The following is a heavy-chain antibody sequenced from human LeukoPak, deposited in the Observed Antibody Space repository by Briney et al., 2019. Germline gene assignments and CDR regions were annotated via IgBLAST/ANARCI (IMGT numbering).Heavy chain of an antibody. D-gene: IGHD6-19*01. Sequence: GGSLRLSCAASGFXFSSYGMHWVRQAPGKGLEWVAVIWSDGTIKNYGDSVKGRFTISRDNSKNTLYLQMNSLRVEDTAVYFCARGYSSGWSGDWGQGTLVTVSS. J-gene: IGHJ4*02. V-gene: IGHV3-33*01. CDR2: IWSDGTIK. CDR1: GFXFSSYG. CDR3: ARGYSSGWSGD.